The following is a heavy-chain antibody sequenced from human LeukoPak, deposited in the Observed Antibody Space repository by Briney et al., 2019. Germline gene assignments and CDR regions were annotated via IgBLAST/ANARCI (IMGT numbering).Heavy chain of an antibody. V-gene: IGHV4-31*03. Sequence: SETLSLTCTVSGGSISSGGYYWSWIRQHPGKGLEWIGYIYYSGSTYYNPSLKSRVTISADTSKNQFSLKLSSVTAADTAVYYCARDHYSYYGMDVWGQGTTVTVSS. CDR3: ARDHYSYYGMDV. CDR1: GGSISSGGYY. J-gene: IGHJ6*02. CDR2: IYYSGST.